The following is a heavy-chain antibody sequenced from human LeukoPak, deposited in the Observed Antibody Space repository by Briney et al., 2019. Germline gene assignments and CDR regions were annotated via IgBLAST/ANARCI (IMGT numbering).Heavy chain of an antibody. V-gene: IGHV3-30-3*01. D-gene: IGHD3-16*01. CDR1: GFTFSSYW. Sequence: GGSLRLSCAASGFTFSSYWMSWVRQAPGKGLEWVAVISYDGSNKYYADSVKGRFTISRDNSKNTLYLQMNSLRAEDTAVYYCARSPFTSDYYFDYWGQGTLVTVSS. CDR3: ARSPFTSDYYFDY. CDR2: ISYDGSNK. J-gene: IGHJ4*02.